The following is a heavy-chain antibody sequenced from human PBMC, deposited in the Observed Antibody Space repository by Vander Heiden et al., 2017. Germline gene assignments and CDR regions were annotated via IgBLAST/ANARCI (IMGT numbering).Heavy chain of an antibody. CDR3: ATTGTMTSLKLGFDY. J-gene: IGHJ4*02. D-gene: IGHD1-7*01. CDR2: IIPILGIA. Sequence: QVQLVQSGAEVKKPGSSVKVSCKASGGTFSSYAISWVRQAPGQGLEWMGGIIPILGIANYAQKGQCRVTITADKSTSTAYLELSSLSSEDTAVYYCATTGTMTSLKLGFDYWGQGTMVTVSS. V-gene: IGHV1-69*10. CDR1: GGTFSSYA.